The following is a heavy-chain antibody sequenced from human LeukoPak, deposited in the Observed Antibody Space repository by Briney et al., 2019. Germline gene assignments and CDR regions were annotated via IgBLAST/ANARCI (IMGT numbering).Heavy chain of an antibody. V-gene: IGHV4-39*07. CDR2: IYYSGST. CDR3: AGGRIGSGMIVVRGYFDL. D-gene: IGHD3-22*01. CDR1: GGSISSSSYY. J-gene: IGHJ2*01. Sequence: SETLSLTCTVSGGSISSSSYYWGWIRQPPGKGLEWIGSIYYSGSTNYNPSLKSRVTILLDTSKNQFSLNLNSVTPADTAVYYCAGGRIGSGMIVVRGYFDLWGRGALVTVSS.